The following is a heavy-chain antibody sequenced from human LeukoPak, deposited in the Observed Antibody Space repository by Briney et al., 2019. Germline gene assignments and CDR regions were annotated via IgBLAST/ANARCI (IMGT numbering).Heavy chain of an antibody. Sequence: SVTVSCKASGYTFTSYCFSWVRQAPGQGLEWMGGIIPIFGTANYAQKFQGRVTITADESTSTAYMELSSLRSEDTAVYYCARLVSAESDYWGQGTLVTVSS. CDR1: GYTFTSYC. J-gene: IGHJ4*02. D-gene: IGHD2-8*01. CDR2: IIPIFGTA. CDR3: ARLVSAESDY. V-gene: IGHV1-69*13.